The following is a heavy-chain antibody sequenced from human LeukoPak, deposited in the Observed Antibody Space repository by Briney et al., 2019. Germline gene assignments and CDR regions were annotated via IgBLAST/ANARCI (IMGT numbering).Heavy chain of an antibody. CDR1: GGSFRGYS. Sequence: SETLSLTCAVYGGSFRGYSWNWIRQSPEKGLEWIGEINHSGSTNYNPSLKSRVTISEDTSKNQFSLMLSSVTAADTAVYYCARGQTGSYVYYYYYGMDVWGQGTTVTVSS. CDR2: INHSGST. J-gene: IGHJ6*02. D-gene: IGHD2-2*01. V-gene: IGHV4-34*01. CDR3: ARGQTGSYVYYYYYGMDV.